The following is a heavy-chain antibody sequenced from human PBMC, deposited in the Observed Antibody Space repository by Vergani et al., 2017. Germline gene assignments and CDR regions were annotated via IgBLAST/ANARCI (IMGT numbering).Heavy chain of an antibody. CDR2: INHSGST. D-gene: IGHD4-11*01. J-gene: IGHJ6*02. CDR1: GGSISSSSYY. V-gene: IGHV4-39*07. Sequence: QVQLQESGPGLVKPSETLSLTCTVSGGSISSSSYYWGWIRQPPGKGLEWIGEINHSGSTNYNPSLKSRVTISVDTSKNQFSLKLSSVTAADTAVYYCASGDSNYLNDYYYYGMDVWGQGTTVTVSS. CDR3: ASGDSNYLNDYYYYGMDV.